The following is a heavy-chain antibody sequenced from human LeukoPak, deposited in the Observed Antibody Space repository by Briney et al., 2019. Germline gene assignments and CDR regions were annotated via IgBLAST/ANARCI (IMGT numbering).Heavy chain of an antibody. CDR2: IYYSGST. D-gene: IGHD2-2*01. Sequence: SETLSLTCTVSGGSISSGDYYWSWIRQPPGKGLEWIGYIYYSGSTYYNPSLKSRVTISVDTSKNQFSLKPSSVTAADTAVYYCARASPTHCSSTSCYVMVFDYWGQGTLVTVSS. J-gene: IGHJ4*02. V-gene: IGHV4-30-4*01. CDR3: ARASPTHCSSTSCYVMVFDY. CDR1: GGSISSGDYY.